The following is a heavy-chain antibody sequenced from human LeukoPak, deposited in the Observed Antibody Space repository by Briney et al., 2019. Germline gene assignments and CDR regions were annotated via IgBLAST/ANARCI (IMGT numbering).Heavy chain of an antibody. J-gene: IGHJ4*02. CDR2: ISPGGGTT. CDR1: GFAFGSEA. Sequence: GGSLRLSCAVSGFAFGSEAMSWVRQSPARGLEWVASISPGGGTTYYADSVKGRFTISRDNAKNSLYLQMNSLRAEDTAVYYCARDRNFRAARPFDYWGQGTLVTVSS. V-gene: IGHV3-21*01. CDR3: ARDRNFRAARPFDY. D-gene: IGHD6-6*01.